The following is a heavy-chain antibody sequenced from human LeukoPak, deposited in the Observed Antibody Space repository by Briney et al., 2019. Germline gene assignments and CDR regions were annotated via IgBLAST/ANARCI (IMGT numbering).Heavy chain of an antibody. CDR1: GFTFDDYA. J-gene: IGHJ5*02. Sequence: PGGSLRLSCAASGFTFDDYAMHWVRQAPGKGLEWVSGISWNSGSIGYADSVKGRFTISRDNAKNSLYLQMNSLRAEDTALYYCARDAYGSYAAWFDPWGRGTRVTVS. D-gene: IGHD4-17*01. CDR2: ISWNSGSI. V-gene: IGHV3-9*01. CDR3: ARDAYGSYAAWFDP.